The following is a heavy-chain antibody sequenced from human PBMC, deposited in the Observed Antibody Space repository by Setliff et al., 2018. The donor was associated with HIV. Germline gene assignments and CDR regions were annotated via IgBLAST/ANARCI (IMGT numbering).Heavy chain of an antibody. J-gene: IGHJ1*01. D-gene: IGHD2-15*01. CDR2: IYYSGTT. V-gene: IGHV4-39*01. Sequence: SSETLSLTCSVSGGSINSDNYYWGWIRQAPGKGLEWIGSIYYSGTTSYNPSLRGRVTISVDRSRNQFSLTLNSVTAADTATYYCASRGIVVVTMSMPDEFFVHWGHGTLVTVSS. CDR3: ASRGIVVVTMSMPDEFFVH. CDR1: GGSINSDNYY.